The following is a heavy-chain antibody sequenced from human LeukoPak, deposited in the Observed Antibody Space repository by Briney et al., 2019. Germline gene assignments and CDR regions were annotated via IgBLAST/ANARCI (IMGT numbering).Heavy chain of an antibody. CDR3: ASTRGYSGYLDY. V-gene: IGHV1-69*05. J-gene: IGHJ4*02. CDR1: GGTFSSYA. CDR2: IIPIFGTA. Sequence: SVKVSCKASGGTFSSYAISWVRQAPGQGLEWMGRIIPIFGTANYAQRFQGRVTITTDESTSTAYMELSSLRSEDTAVYYCASTRGYSGYLDYWGQGTLVTVSS. D-gene: IGHD5-12*01.